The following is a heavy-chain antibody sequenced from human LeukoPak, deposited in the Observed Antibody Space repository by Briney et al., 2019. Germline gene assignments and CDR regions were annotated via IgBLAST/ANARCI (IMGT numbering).Heavy chain of an antibody. Sequence: SETLSLTGAGYGGSFSGYYWSWIRQPPGKGLEWIGEINHSGSTNYNPSLKSRVTISVDTSKNQFSLKLSSVTAADTAVYYCARGWARESLDYYDSSGYSRPFDYWGQGTLVTVSS. J-gene: IGHJ4*02. CDR3: ARGWARESLDYYDSSGYSRPFDY. CDR1: GGSFSGYY. CDR2: INHSGST. D-gene: IGHD3-22*01. V-gene: IGHV4-34*01.